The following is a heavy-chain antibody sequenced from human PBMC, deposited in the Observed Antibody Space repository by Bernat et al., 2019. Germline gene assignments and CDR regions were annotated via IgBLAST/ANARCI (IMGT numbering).Heavy chain of an antibody. CDR1: GFTVSSNY. Sequence: EVQLVESGGGLVQPGGSLRLSCAASGFTVSSNYMSWVRQAPGKGLEWVSVIYSGGSTYYADSVKGRFTISRDNSKNTLYLQMNSLRAEDTAVYYGARAGPGYYYGSSGYMSSWGQGTMVTVSS. J-gene: IGHJ3*01. CDR2: IYSGGST. CDR3: ARAGPGYYYGSSGYMSS. V-gene: IGHV3-66*01. D-gene: IGHD3-22*01.